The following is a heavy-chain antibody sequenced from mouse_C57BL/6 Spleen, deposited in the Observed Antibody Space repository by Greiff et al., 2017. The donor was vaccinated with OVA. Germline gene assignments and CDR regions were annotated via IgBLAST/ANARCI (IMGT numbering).Heavy chain of an antibody. CDR3: ARGALQLRLPGGYFDY. CDR1: GYTFTSYW. CDR2: IDPSDSYT. Sequence: QVQLQQPGAELVKPGASVKLSCKASGYTFTSYWMQWVKQRPGQGLEWIGEIDPSDSYTNYNQKFKGKATLTVDTSSSTAYMQRSSLTSEDSAVYYCARGALQLRLPGGYFDYWGQGTTLTVSS. J-gene: IGHJ2*01. D-gene: IGHD3-2*02. V-gene: IGHV1-50*01.